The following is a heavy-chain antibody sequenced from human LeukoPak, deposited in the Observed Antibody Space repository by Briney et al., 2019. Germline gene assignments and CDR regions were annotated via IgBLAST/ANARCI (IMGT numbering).Heavy chain of an antibody. V-gene: IGHV4-34*01. Sequence: SETLSLTCAVYGGSFSGYYWSWIRQPPGKGLEWIGEINHSGSTNYNPSLKSRVTISVDMSKNQFSLKLSSVTAADTAVYYCARSLRGDYASPYPWGQGTLVTVSS. J-gene: IGHJ5*02. CDR2: INHSGST. CDR1: GGSFSGYY. D-gene: IGHD4-17*01. CDR3: ARSLRGDYASPYP.